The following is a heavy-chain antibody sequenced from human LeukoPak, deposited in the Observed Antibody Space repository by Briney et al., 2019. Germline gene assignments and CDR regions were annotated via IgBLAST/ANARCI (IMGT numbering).Heavy chain of an antibody. D-gene: IGHD5-24*01. V-gene: IGHV4-59*01. Sequence: PSETLSLTCTVSGGSINSYYWSWIRQPPGKGLEWIGYIYYSGDTDYNPSLKSRVTISVDTSKNQFSLKLSSVTAADTAVYYCARERRDAYNYYFDYWGQGTLVTVYS. CDR1: GGSINSYY. CDR3: ARERRDAYNYYFDY. J-gene: IGHJ4*02. CDR2: IYYSGDT.